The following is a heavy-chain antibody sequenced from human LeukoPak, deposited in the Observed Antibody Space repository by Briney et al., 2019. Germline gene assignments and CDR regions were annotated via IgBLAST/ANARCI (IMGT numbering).Heavy chain of an antibody. D-gene: IGHD5-12*01. V-gene: IGHV3-30-3*01. Sequence: GGSLRLSCAASGFTFSSYAMHWVRQAPGKGLEWVAVISYDGSNKYYADSVKGRSTVSRDNSKNTLYLQMNSLRAEDTAVYYCALGYTLDYWGQGTLVTVSS. CDR3: ALGYTLDY. CDR2: ISYDGSNK. CDR1: GFTFSSYA. J-gene: IGHJ4*02.